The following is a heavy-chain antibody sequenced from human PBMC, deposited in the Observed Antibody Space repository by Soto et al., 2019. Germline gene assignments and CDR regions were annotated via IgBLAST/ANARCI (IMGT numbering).Heavy chain of an antibody. D-gene: IGHD2-15*01. CDR2: IYHSGT. CDR3: ASISSRYCSGGTCYRPIDY. Sequence: QLQLQESDSGLVKPSQTLSLTCAVSGGSISSGGYSWSWIRQPPGKGLEWIGYIYHSGTYYNPSLNSRVTLSVDRSKNQFSLKLSSVTAADTAVYYCASISSRYCSGGTCYRPIDYWGQGTLVTVSS. J-gene: IGHJ4*02. V-gene: IGHV4-30-2*01. CDR1: GGSISSGGYS.